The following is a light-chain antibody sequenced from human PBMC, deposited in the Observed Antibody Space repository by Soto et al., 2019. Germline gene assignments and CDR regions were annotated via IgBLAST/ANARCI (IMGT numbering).Light chain of an antibody. J-gene: IGKJ1*01. V-gene: IGKV3-15*01. CDR1: QSVSSN. CDR2: GAS. CDR3: QQYNNWPPT. Sequence: EIVMTQSPGTLSVSPGERATLSCRASQSVSSNLAWYQQKPGQAPRHLIYGASTRAAGNPARFSGSGSGTEFTLTISSLQSEDFAVYYCQQYNNWPPTFGQGTKVEVK.